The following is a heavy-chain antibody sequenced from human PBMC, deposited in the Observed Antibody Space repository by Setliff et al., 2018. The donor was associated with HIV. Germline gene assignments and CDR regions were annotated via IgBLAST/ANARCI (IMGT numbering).Heavy chain of an antibody. V-gene: IGHV4-4*07. CDR3: ARRVDNSGTFPDKNWFDP. Sequence: SETLSLTCTVSGASISSHFWSWIRQPAGKGLEWIGRINPSGITNYNPSLRSRLTMSVDTSKNQISLKLRSVTAADTAIYYCARRVDNSGTFPDKNWFDPWGQGRLVTVSS. CDR2: INPSGIT. J-gene: IGHJ5*02. CDR1: GASISSHF. D-gene: IGHD3-10*01.